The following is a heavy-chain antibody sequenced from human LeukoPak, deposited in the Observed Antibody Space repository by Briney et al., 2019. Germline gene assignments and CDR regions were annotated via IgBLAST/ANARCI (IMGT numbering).Heavy chain of an antibody. D-gene: IGHD3-10*01. CDR1: GGSISSSSYY. CDR3: ARQPYYYGSGSYEFDY. CDR2: IYYSGST. Sequence: SETLSLTCTVSGGSISSSSYYWGWIRQPPGKGLEWIGSIYYSGSTYYNPSLKSRVTISVDTSKNQFSLKLSSVTAADTAVYYCARQPYYYGSGSYEFDYWGQGALVTVSS. V-gene: IGHV4-39*01. J-gene: IGHJ4*02.